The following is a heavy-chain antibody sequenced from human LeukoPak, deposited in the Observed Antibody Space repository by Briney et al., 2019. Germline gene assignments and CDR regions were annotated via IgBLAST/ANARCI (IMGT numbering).Heavy chain of an antibody. V-gene: IGHV3-21*01. CDR3: ARVSTVTTGQEDYMDV. Sequence: GGSLRLSCAASGFTFSSYSMNWVRQAPGKGLEWVSSISSSSSYIYYADSAKGRFTISRDDAKNSLYLQMNSLRAEDTAVYYCARVSTVTTGQEDYMDVWGKGTTVTVSS. CDR1: GFTFSSYS. J-gene: IGHJ6*03. D-gene: IGHD4-17*01. CDR2: ISSSSSYI.